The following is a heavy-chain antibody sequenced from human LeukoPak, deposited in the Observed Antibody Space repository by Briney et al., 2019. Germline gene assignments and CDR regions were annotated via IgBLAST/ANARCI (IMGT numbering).Heavy chain of an antibody. CDR2: VYYSGST. V-gene: IGHV4-39*01. CDR1: GGSISSSSYY. CDR3: ARSSTNSSSWSYYFDY. D-gene: IGHD6-13*01. J-gene: IGHJ4*02. Sequence: PSETLSLTCTVSGGSISSSSYYWGWIRQPPGKGLEWIGSVYYSGSTYYNPSLKSRVTISVHTSKNQFSLKLSSVAAADTAVYYCARSSTNSSSWSYYFDYWGQGTLVTVSS.